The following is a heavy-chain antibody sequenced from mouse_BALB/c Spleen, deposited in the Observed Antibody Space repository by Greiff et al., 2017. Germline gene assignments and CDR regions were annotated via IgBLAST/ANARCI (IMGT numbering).Heavy chain of an antibody. D-gene: IGHD4-1*01. Sequence: EVQLQESGAELVKPGASVKLSCTASGFNIKDTYMHWVKQRPEQGLEWIGRIDPANGNTKYDPKFQGKATITADTSSNTAYLQLSSLTSEDTAVYYCARGTGYAMDYWGQGTSVTVSS. CDR3: ARGTGYAMDY. J-gene: IGHJ4*01. CDR1: GFNIKDTY. CDR2: IDPANGNT. V-gene: IGHV14-3*02.